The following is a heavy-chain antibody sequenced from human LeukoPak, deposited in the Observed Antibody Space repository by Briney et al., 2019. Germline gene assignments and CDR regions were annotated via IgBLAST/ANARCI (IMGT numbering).Heavy chain of an antibody. CDR3: ARALPMVRGVNFYYYYYYMDV. D-gene: IGHD3-10*01. Sequence: GASVKVSCKASGYTFTVYYMHWVRQAPGQGLEWMGWINPNSGGTNYAQKFQGRVTMTRDTSISTAYMELSRLRSDDTAVYYCARALPMVRGVNFYYYYYYMDVWGKGTTVTVSS. CDR2: INPNSGGT. J-gene: IGHJ6*03. V-gene: IGHV1-2*02. CDR1: GYTFTVYY.